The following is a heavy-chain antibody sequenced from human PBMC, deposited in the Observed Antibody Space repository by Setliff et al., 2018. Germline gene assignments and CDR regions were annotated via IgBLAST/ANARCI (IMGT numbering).Heavy chain of an antibody. CDR1: GGTFSSYA. CDR3: AREDGTYYNFWSGYSTTPYYGMDV. Sequence: SVKVSCKASGGTFSSYAISWVRQAPGQGLEWMGGIIPIFGTANYAQKFQGRVTITADESTSTAYMELSSLRSEDTAVYYCAREDGTYYNFWSGYSTTPYYGMDVWGQGTTVTVSS. CDR2: IIPIFGTA. J-gene: IGHJ6*02. V-gene: IGHV1-69*13. D-gene: IGHD3-3*01.